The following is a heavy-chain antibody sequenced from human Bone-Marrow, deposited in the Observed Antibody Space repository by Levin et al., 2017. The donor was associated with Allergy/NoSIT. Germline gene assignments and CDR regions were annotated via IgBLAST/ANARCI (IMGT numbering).Heavy chain of an antibody. CDR2: IYSGGST. Sequence: QAGGSLRLSCAASGFSVSNNFLNWVRQVPGKGLEWVSLIYSGGSTHYADSVKGRFTISRDNSRNTLYLQMNSLRVEDTAVYYCARDGQSHRSSPDWGQGTLVTVSS. CDR3: ARDGQSHRSSPD. J-gene: IGHJ4*02. CDR1: GFSVSNNF. V-gene: IGHV3-66*01. D-gene: IGHD6-6*01.